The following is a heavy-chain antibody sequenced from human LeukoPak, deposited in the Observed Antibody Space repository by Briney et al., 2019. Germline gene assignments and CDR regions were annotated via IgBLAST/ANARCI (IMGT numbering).Heavy chain of an antibody. CDR2: INHSGST. CDR1: GGSFSGYY. J-gene: IGHJ4*02. D-gene: IGHD5-18*01. CDR3: ARGRAPGPESVEMATAHFDY. V-gene: IGHV4-34*01. Sequence: PSETLSLTCAVYGGSFSGYYWSWIRQPPGKGLEWTGEINHSGSTNYNPSLKSRVTISVDTSKNQFSLKLSSVTAADTAVYYCARGRAPGPESVEMATAHFDYWGQGTLVTVSS.